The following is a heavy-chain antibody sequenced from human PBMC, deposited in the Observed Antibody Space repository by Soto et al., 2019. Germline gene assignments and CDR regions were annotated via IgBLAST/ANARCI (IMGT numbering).Heavy chain of an antibody. V-gene: IGHV4-61*01. CDR2: IYYSGST. Sequence: QVQLQESGPGLVKPSETLSLTCTVAGGSVSSDNYYWSWIRQPPGKGLEWIGYIYYSGSTKYNPSLRGRLTISVDTTKIQFSLKLSSVTAADTAVYYCARTVAGKFFLGWGQGTLVTVSS. D-gene: IGHD6-19*01. CDR3: ARTVAGKFFLG. CDR1: GGSVSSDNYY. J-gene: IGHJ4*02.